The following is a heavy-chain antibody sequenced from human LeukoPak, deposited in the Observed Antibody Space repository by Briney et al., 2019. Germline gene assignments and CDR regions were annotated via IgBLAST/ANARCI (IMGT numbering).Heavy chain of an antibody. D-gene: IGHD6-13*01. J-gene: IGHJ3*02. V-gene: IGHV1-18*01. CDR1: GYTFTSYG. CDR3: ARDLVRSYSSSWPDAFDI. CDR2: ISAYNGNT. Sequence: ASVKVSCKASGYTFTSYGISWVRQAPGQGLAWMGWISAYNGNTNYAQKLQGRVTMTTDTSTSTAYMELRSLRSDDTAVYYCARDLVRSYSSSWPDAFDIWGQGTMVTVSS.